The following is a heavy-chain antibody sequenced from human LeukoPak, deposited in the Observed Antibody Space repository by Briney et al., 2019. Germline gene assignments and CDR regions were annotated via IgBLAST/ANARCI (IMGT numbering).Heavy chain of an antibody. CDR1: GGSISQYY. CDR2: IYYTGST. CDR3: ARDAGYSESSGYYDY. Sequence: SETLSLICTVSGGSISQYYWSWIRQTPGKGLEWIGFIYYTGSTNYNPSLKRRVTISVDTSKNQFSLKLSSMTAADTGVYYCARDAGYSESSGYYDYWGQGTLVTVSS. V-gene: IGHV4-59*01. J-gene: IGHJ4*02. D-gene: IGHD3-22*01.